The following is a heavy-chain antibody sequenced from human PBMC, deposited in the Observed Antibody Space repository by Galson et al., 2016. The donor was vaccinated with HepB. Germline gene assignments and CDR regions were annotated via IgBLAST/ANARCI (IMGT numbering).Heavy chain of an antibody. CDR1: GFTFTDHY. Sequence: SLRLSCAASGFTFTDHYIEWVRQAPGKGLEWLGMIRNDVEGYSTEYAASVKGRFTISRDDSKNLVYLQMSSLKTDDTAVYYCSDLGDFDYWGQGTLVTVSS. J-gene: IGHJ4*02. D-gene: IGHD2-21*01. CDR2: IRNDVEGYST. V-gene: IGHV3-72*01. CDR3: SDLGDFDY.